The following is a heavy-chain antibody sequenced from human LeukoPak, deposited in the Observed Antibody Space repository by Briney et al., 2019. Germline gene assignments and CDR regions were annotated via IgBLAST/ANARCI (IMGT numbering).Heavy chain of an antibody. J-gene: IGHJ6*03. CDR2: ISGSGGST. V-gene: IGHV3-23*01. D-gene: IGHD2-2*01. CDR3: AKIGIVVVPAAMPLYHYYYMDV. CDR1: GFTFSSYA. Sequence: GGSLRLSCAASGFTFSSYAMSWVRQAPGKGLEWVSAISGSGGSTYYADSVKGRFTISRDNSKNTLYLQMNSLRAEDTAVYYCAKIGIVVVPAAMPLYHYYYMDVWGKGTTVTVSS.